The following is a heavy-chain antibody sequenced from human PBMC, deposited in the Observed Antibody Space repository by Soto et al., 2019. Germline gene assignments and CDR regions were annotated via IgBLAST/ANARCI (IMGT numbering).Heavy chain of an antibody. CDR3: ARIHWAQSSLDY. CDR2: VTHSGTA. V-gene: IGHV4-30-2*01. J-gene: IGHJ4*02. D-gene: IGHD6-19*01. CDR1: GGSIDSVAFS. Sequence: SETLSLTCAVSGGSIDSVAFSLSWIRQPPGKGLEWIGYVTHSGTAYSIPSLNGRLTLSVDSSQTQFSLKLTSVTAADSAFYYCARIHWAQSSLDYWGRGILVTVSS.